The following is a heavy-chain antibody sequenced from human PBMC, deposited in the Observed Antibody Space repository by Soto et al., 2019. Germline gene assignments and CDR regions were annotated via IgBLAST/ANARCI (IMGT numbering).Heavy chain of an antibody. Sequence: ETLSLTCAVYGGSFSGYYWSWIRQPPGKGLEWIGEINHSGSTNYNPSLKSRVTISVDTSKNQFSLKLSSVTAADTAVYYCAREPLQYGLWFGELSVSYYYYMDVWGKGTTVTVSS. CDR2: INHSGST. CDR1: GGSFSGYY. D-gene: IGHD3-10*01. CDR3: AREPLQYGLWFGELSVSYYYYMDV. J-gene: IGHJ6*03. V-gene: IGHV4-34*01.